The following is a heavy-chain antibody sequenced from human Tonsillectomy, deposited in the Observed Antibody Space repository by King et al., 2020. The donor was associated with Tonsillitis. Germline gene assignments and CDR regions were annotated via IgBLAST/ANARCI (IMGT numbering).Heavy chain of an antibody. Sequence: VTLKESGPALVKPTQTLTLTCTFSGFSLNSSEMRVSWIRQPPGKALEWLARIDWDDDKFYSTSLKTRLTISKETSKNQVVLTMTNMDLVDTAQYYFARIVTGAYNHDAFDIWGQGPMVTVSS. CDR1: GFSLNSSEMR. CDR3: ARIVTGAYNHDAFDI. V-gene: IGHV2-70*04. CDR2: IDWDDDK. D-gene: IGHD5-24*01. J-gene: IGHJ3*02.